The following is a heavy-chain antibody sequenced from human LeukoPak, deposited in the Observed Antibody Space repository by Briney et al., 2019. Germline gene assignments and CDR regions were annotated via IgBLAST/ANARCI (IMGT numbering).Heavy chain of an antibody. Sequence: SETLSLTCTVSGGSVNTYYWSWIRQPPGKGLEWIGYIYYSGSTNYNPSLKGRVTISIDTSKNQFSLKLSSVTAADTAVYYCARLRRDGYNKGFDYWGQGTLVTVSS. CDR3: ARLRRDGYNKGFDY. J-gene: IGHJ4*02. CDR2: IYYSGST. V-gene: IGHV4-59*08. D-gene: IGHD5-12*01. CDR1: GGSVNTYY.